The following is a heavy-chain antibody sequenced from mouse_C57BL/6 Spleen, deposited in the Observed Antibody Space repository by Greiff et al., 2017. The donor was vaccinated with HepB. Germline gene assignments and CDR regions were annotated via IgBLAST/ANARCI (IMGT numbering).Heavy chain of an antibody. CDR2: IYPRSGNT. CDR1: GYTFTSYG. D-gene: IGHD1-1*01. J-gene: IGHJ1*03. V-gene: IGHV1-81*01. CDR3: ARRDYVSRDWYFDV. Sequence: VQLQESGAELARPGASVKLSCKASGYTFTSYGISWVKQRTGQGLEWIGEIYPRSGNTYYNEKFKGKATLTADKSSSTAYMELRSLTSEDSAVYFCARRDYVSRDWYFDVWGTGTTVTVSS.